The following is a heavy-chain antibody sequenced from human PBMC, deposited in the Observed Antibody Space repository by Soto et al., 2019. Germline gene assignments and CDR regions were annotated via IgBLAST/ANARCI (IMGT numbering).Heavy chain of an antibody. D-gene: IGHD2-2*01. CDR2: IVPMLTVT. Sequence: QVHLIQSGAEVKKPGSSVKVSCKDAGGTFNTYTLIWVRQAPGHGLEWMGRIVPMLTVTNSAQKFQGRLTLTADKSTGTAFMELTSLRSDDTAVYYCSIGSWSAETFDVWGQGTIVTVSS. V-gene: IGHV1-69*02. J-gene: IGHJ3*01. CDR3: SIGSWSAETFDV. CDR1: GGTFNTYT.